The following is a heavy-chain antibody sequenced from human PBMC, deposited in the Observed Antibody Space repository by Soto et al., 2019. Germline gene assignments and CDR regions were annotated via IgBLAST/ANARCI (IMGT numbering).Heavy chain of an antibody. CDR2: IYSGGST. J-gene: IGHJ4*02. CDR3: ARGHIAAPAGIFDY. V-gene: IGHV3-53*01. CDR1: GFTVSSNF. Sequence: EVQLVESGGGLIQPGGSLRLSCAASGFTVSSNFVYWVRQAPGKGLEWVSIIYSGGSTYYADSVKGRFTISRDNSRNTLYLQLNSLRAEDTAVYYCARGHIAAPAGIFDYWGQGTLVTVSS. D-gene: IGHD6-13*01.